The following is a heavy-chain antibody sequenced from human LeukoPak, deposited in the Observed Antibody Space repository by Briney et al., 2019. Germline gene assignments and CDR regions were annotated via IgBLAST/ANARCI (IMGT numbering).Heavy chain of an antibody. D-gene: IGHD1-1*01. CDR2: VYSGGTT. Sequence: PGGSLRLSCAASGFTVSSYYMSWVRQAPGKGLEWVSVVYSGGTTYYADSVKGRFTISRDNSKNTLFLQMNSLRAEDTAVYYCARHSETYWTFDYWGQGTLVTVSS. J-gene: IGHJ4*02. CDR3: ARHSETYWTFDY. CDR1: GFTVSSYY. V-gene: IGHV3-53*01.